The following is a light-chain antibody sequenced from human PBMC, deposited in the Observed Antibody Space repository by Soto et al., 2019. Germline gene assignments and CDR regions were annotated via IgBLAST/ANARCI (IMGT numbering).Light chain of an antibody. V-gene: IGLV1-44*01. J-gene: IGLJ2*01. CDR1: SSNIGSNT. Sequence: QPVLTQPPSASGTPGQRVTISCSGSSSNIGSNTVNWYQQLPGTAPKLLIYSNNQRPSGVPDRFSGSKSGTSASLAISGLQSEDEADYYCAAGDDSLNGVVLGGGTKLTVL. CDR2: SNN. CDR3: AAGDDSLNGVV.